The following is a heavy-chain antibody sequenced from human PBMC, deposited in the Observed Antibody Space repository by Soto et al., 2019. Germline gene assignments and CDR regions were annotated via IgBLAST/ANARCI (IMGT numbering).Heavy chain of an antibody. CDR3: ASGLEYYYDSSGYPLDY. V-gene: IGHV1-69*06. Sequence: GASVKVSCKASGGTFSSYSISWVRQAPGQGLEWMGGIIPIFGTANYAQKFQGRVTITADKSTSTAYMELSSLRSEDTAVYYCASGLEYYYDSSGYPLDYWGQGTLVTVSS. J-gene: IGHJ4*02. CDR2: IIPIFGTA. D-gene: IGHD3-22*01. CDR1: GGTFSSYS.